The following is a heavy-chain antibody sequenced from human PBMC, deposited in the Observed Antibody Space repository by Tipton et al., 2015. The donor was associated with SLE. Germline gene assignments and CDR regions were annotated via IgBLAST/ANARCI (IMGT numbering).Heavy chain of an antibody. CDR1: GGSISSSSYY. J-gene: IGHJ4*02. CDR3: ARANSGY. V-gene: IGHV4-39*07. CDR2: MYYSGST. D-gene: IGHD1-26*01. Sequence: TLSLTCTVSGGSISSSSYYWGWIRQPPGKGLEWIGSMYYSGSTYSNPSLKSRVTISIDTSKNQFSLKLSSVTAADTAIYYCARANSGYWGQGTLVTVSS.